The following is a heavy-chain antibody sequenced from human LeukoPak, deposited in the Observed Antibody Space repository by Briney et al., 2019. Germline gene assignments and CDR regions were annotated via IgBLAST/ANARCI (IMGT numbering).Heavy chain of an antibody. D-gene: IGHD2-2*01. Sequence: SETLSLTCTVSGYSISSTYYWGWIRQPPGKGLEWVGSVFHSGSTYYNPSLKSRLTISAETSKNQFSLTLTSVTAADTAVYYCARGPGYCSSTSCYGLYMDVWGKGTTVTISS. CDR1: GYSISSTYY. J-gene: IGHJ6*03. V-gene: IGHV4-38-2*02. CDR3: ARGPGYCSSTSCYGLYMDV. CDR2: VFHSGST.